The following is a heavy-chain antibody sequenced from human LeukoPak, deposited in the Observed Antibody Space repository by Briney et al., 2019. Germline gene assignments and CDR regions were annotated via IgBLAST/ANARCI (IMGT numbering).Heavy chain of an antibody. J-gene: IGHJ4*02. Sequence: GGSLRLSCAASGFTFSSYGMHWVRQAPGKGLEWVAFIRYDGSNKYYADSVKGRFTISRDNSKNTLYLQMNSLRAEDTAVYYCAKDRRGYYDILTGRLDYWGKGHLVTVSS. CDR2: IRYDGSNK. CDR3: AKDRRGYYDILTGRLDY. CDR1: GFTFSSYG. V-gene: IGHV3-30*02. D-gene: IGHD3-9*01.